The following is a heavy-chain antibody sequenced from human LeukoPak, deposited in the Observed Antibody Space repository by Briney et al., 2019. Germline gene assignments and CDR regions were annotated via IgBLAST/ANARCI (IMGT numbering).Heavy chain of an antibody. D-gene: IGHD2-15*01. Sequence: GASVKVSCKASGYTFTSYGISWVRQAPGQGLEWMGWISAYNGNTNYAQKLQGRVTMTTDTSTSTAYMELRSLRSDDTAVYYCARDHLYCSGGSCYPGAFGYWGQGTLVTVYS. V-gene: IGHV1-18*01. J-gene: IGHJ4*02. CDR2: ISAYNGNT. CDR1: GYTFTSYG. CDR3: ARDHLYCSGGSCYPGAFGY.